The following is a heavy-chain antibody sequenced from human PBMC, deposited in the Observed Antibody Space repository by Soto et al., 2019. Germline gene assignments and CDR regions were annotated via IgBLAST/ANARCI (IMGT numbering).Heavy chain of an antibody. V-gene: IGHV2-70*01. Sequence: SGPTLVNPTQTLTLTCTFSGFSLSTSGMCVSWIRQPPGKALEWLALIHWDDDKYYSTSLKTRLTISKDTSKNQVVLTMTNMDPVDTATYYCARNKLGYSRGNLAFWGQGSLVTVSS. CDR1: GFSLSTSGMC. D-gene: IGHD2-15*01. CDR2: IHWDDDK. J-gene: IGHJ4*02. CDR3: ARNKLGYSRGNLAF.